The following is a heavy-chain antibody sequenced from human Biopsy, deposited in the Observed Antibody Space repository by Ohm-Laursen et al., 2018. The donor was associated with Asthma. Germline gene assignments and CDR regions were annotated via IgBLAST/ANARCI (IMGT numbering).Heavy chain of an antibody. CDR2: VYWTGST. J-gene: IGHJ4*02. V-gene: IGHV4-59*07. CDR1: GGPISSFY. Sequence: SDTLSLTCCVYGGPISSFYWSWTRQSPEKGLEWMGYVYWTGSTNYNPSLRSRITMSVDTSKNRMFLELTSVTAADTAIYYCVRAVRNEQWLDPFDYWGQGKPVTVSS. CDR3: VRAVRNEQWLDPFDY. D-gene: IGHD6-19*01.